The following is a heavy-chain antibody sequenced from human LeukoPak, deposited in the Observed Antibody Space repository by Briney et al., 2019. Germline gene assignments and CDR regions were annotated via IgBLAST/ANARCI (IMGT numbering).Heavy chain of an antibody. CDR3: AKDRTYYYDSSGYYPLGFGDY. D-gene: IGHD3-22*01. CDR2: ISYDGKSN. V-gene: IGHV3-30*18. Sequence: PGGSLRLSCAASGFTFSSSGMHWVRQGPGKGLEWVTFISYDGKSNFYADSVKGRFTISRDNSKNTLYLQMNSLRAEDTAVYYCAKDRTYYYDSSGYYPLGFGDYWGQGTLVTVSS. CDR1: GFTFSSSG. J-gene: IGHJ4*02.